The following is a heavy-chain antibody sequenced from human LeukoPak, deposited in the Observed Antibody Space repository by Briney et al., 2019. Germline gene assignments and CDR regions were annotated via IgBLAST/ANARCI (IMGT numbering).Heavy chain of an antibody. J-gene: IGHJ3*02. CDR3: AKEFGRYYYDSSGYYTLDAFDI. CDR2: ISGSAGST. D-gene: IGHD3-22*01. Sequence: GGSLRLSCAASGFTFSSYGMNWVRQAPGKGLEWVSAISGSAGSTHYADSVKGRFTISRDNSKNTLYLQMNSLRAEDTAVYYCAKEFGRYYYDSSGYYTLDAFDIWGQGTMVTVSS. CDR1: GFTFSSYG. V-gene: IGHV3-23*01.